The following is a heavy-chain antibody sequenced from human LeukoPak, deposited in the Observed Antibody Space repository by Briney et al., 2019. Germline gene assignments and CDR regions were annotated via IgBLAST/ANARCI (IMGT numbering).Heavy chain of an antibody. V-gene: IGHV1-8*02. CDR3: VRGGLHCRGTDCYSTGLFDS. CDR1: GYTFNTYD. Sequence: ASVKVSCKASGYTFNTYDINWVRQATGQGLEWMGWMKPDSGGTGYAPRFQGRVTMTRNMSISTAYMEPSSLRSEDTAVYYCVRGGLHCRGTDCYSTGLFDSWGRGTLVIVSS. J-gene: IGHJ4*02. CDR2: MKPDSGGT. D-gene: IGHD2-21*02.